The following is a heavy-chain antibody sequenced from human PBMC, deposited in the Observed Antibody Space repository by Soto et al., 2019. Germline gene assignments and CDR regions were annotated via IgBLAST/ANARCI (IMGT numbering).Heavy chain of an antibody. D-gene: IGHD3-22*01. CDR3: ARDYYDSSGIHYFDY. CDR1: GVTFSSYA. J-gene: IGHJ4*02. CDR2: IIPIFGTA. Sequence: GASVKVSCKASGVTFSSYAISWVRQAPGQGLEWMGGIIPIFGTANYAQKFQGRVTITADKSTSTAYMELSSLRSEDTAVYYCARDYYDSSGIHYFDYWGQGTLVIVSS. V-gene: IGHV1-69*06.